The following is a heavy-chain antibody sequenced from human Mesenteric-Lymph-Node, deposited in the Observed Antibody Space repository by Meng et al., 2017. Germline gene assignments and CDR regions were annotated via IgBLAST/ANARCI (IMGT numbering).Heavy chain of an antibody. CDR3: ASGRKYCSSTSCYGQFDY. Sequence: VQLHESGPRLVTPSGHLSLTCAVAGGSNSSSNWWSWVRQPPGKGLEWIGEIYHSGSTNYTPSLKSRVTISVDKSKNQFSLKLSSVTAADTAVYYCASGRKYCSSTSCYGQFDYWGQGTLVTVSS. V-gene: IGHV4-4*02. CDR2: IYHSGST. D-gene: IGHD2-2*01. CDR1: GGSNSSSNW. J-gene: IGHJ4*02.